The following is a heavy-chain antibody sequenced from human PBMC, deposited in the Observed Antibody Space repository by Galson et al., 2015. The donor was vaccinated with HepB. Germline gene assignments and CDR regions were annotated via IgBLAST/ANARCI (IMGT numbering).Heavy chain of an antibody. CDR1: GFTFSSYA. J-gene: IGHJ4*02. CDR3: ANWVNCSSTSCYPAPFDY. V-gene: IGHV3-23*01. CDR2: ISGSGGST. Sequence: SPRLSCAASGFTFSSYAMIWVRQAPGKGLEWVSAISGSGGSTYYADSVKGRFTISSDNSKNTLYLQMNSLRAEDTAVYYCANWVNCSSTSCYPAPFDYWGQGTLVTVSS. D-gene: IGHD2-2*01.